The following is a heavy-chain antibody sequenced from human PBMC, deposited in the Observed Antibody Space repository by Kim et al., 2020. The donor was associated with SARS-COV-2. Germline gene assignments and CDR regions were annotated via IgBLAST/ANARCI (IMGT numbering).Heavy chain of an antibody. CDR3: AREGGVYYYDSSGYYYFDY. D-gene: IGHD3-22*01. CDR2: ISSSSSYI. Sequence: GGSLRLSCAASVFTFSSYSMNWVRQAPGKGLEWVSSISSSSSYIYYADSVKGRFTISRDNAKNSLYLQMNSLRAEDTAVYYCAREGGVYYYDSSGYYYFDYWGQGTLVTVSS. V-gene: IGHV3-21*01. J-gene: IGHJ4*02. CDR1: VFTFSSYS.